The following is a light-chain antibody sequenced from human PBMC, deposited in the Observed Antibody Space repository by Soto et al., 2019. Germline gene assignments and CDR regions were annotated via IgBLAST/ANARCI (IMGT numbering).Light chain of an antibody. Sequence: SALTQPPSASGSPGQSVTISCTGTSSDVGGYNYVSWYQQHPGKAPKLLIYEVTKRPSGVPDRFSGSKSGNTASLAVSGFQADDEAEYYCCSIAGSHYYVFGPGTKVTVL. V-gene: IGLV2-8*01. CDR2: EVT. J-gene: IGLJ1*01. CDR3: CSIAGSHYYV. CDR1: SSDVGGYNY.